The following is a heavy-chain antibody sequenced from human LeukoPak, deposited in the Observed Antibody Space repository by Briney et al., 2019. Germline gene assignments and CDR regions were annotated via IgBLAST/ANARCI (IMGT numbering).Heavy chain of an antibody. CDR2: ISSSGSTT. CDR3: AKDSPRHYGGNFV. Sequence: GGSLRLSCAASGFTFSDYYMSWIRQAPGKGLEWVSYISSSGSTTYYADPVKGRFTISRDNSKNTLYLQMNSLRAEDTAVYYCAKDSPRHYGGNFVWGQGTLVTVSS. CDR1: GFTFSDYY. J-gene: IGHJ4*02. D-gene: IGHD4-23*01. V-gene: IGHV3-11*01.